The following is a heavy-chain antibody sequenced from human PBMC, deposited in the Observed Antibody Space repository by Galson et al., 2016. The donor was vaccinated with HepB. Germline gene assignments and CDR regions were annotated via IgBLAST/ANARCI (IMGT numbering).Heavy chain of an antibody. V-gene: IGHV4-4*02. J-gene: IGHJ6*02. CDR3: ARSMSRYLYYAMDV. Sequence: TLSLTCAVSGDSITSDSWWSWVRQSPAKGLEWIGEAYHLGYTSYNPSLKSRLAISPDTSRNQFSLEMNSVTAADTAVYYCARSMSRYLYYAMDVWGQGTTVTVSS. CDR1: GDSITSDSW. D-gene: IGHD2-15*01. CDR2: AYHLGYT.